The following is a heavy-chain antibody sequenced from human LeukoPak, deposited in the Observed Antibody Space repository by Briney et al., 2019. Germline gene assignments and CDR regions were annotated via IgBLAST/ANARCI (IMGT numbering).Heavy chain of an antibody. J-gene: IGHJ1*01. D-gene: IGHD1-14*01. CDR1: GYSFTLYG. CDR3: ARDGFGNPPVYLKH. Sequence: GASVKVSCNPYGYSFTLYGISWVRQAPGQGLEWMGWISGFNDDTKIAQRFQGRLTVTKDTSTSTAYMELRGLRYDDTAVYYCARDGFGNPPVYLKHWGQGTLVTVSS. CDR2: ISGFNDDT. V-gene: IGHV1-18*01.